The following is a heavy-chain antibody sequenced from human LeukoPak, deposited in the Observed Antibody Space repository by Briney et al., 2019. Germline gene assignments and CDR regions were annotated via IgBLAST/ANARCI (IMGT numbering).Heavy chain of an antibody. J-gene: IGHJ4*02. CDR2: ISASGNT. Sequence: SETLSLTCTVSGGSISNYYWSWIRQPAGKGLEWIGRISASGNTNYNPSLKSRVTMSVDTSMNLFALKLSSVTAADTAVYYCARQGVATAIDYWGQGALVTVSS. CDR3: ARQGVATAIDY. V-gene: IGHV4-4*07. CDR1: GGSISNYY. D-gene: IGHD2-21*02.